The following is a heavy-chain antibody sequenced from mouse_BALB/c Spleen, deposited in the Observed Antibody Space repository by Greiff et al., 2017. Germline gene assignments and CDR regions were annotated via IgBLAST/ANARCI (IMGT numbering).Heavy chain of an antibody. CDR2: INPYNGAT. V-gene: IGHV1-31*01. CDR1: GYSFTGYY. J-gene: IGHJ4*01. D-gene: IGHD1-2*01. Sequence: VQLQQSGPELVKPGASVKISCKASGYSFTGYYMHWVKQSHVKSLEWIGRINPYNGATSYNQNFKDKASLTVDKSSSTAYMELHSLTSEDSAVYYCARENYGYGDYAMDYWGQGTSVTVSS. CDR3: ARENYGYGDYAMDY.